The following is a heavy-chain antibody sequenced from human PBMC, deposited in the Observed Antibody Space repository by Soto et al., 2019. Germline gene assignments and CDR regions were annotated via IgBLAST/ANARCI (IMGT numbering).Heavy chain of an antibody. V-gene: IGHV5-10-1*01. Sequence: PGESLKISCKGSGYSFTSYWISWVRQMPGKGLEWMGRIDPSDSYTNYSPSFQGHVTISADKSISTAYLQWSSLKASDTAMYYCARDRGGGAKYYYGSGSYKVGWLAPWGQGSLVTVSS. CDR3: ARDRGGGAKYYYGSGSYKVGWLAP. J-gene: IGHJ5*02. CDR1: GYSFTSYW. D-gene: IGHD3-10*01. CDR2: IDPSDSYT.